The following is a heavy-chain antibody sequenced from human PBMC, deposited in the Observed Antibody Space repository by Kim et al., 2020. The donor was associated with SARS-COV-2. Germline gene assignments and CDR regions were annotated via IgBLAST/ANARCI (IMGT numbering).Heavy chain of an antibody. CDR2: ISITGSHI. D-gene: IGHD4-4*01. Sequence: GGSLRLSCAASGFMFSTYSMNWVRQPPGKGLEWVSSISITGSHIYYADSMKGRFTISRDNAKNSVYLQMNSLRAEDTAVYYCARGHTVTQRVDLLDYWGQRTLFTVSS. J-gene: IGHJ4*02. CDR1: GFMFSTYS. V-gene: IGHV3-21*01. CDR3: ARGHTVTQRVDLLDY.